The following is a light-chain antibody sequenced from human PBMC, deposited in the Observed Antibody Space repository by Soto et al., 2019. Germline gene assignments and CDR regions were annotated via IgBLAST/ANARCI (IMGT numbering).Light chain of an antibody. CDR1: SGHNSYA. V-gene: IGLV4-69*01. CDR2: LNSDGSH. J-gene: IGLJ2*01. Sequence: QTVVTQSPSASASLGASVKLTCTLSSGHNSYAIAWHQQQPEKGPRYLMKLNSDGSHSKGDGIPDRFSGSSSGAERFLTISSLQSEDEADYYCQTWGTGTVVFGGGTQLTVL. CDR3: QTWGTGTVV.